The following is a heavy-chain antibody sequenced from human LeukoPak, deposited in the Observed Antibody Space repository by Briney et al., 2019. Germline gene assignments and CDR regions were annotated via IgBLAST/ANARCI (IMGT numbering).Heavy chain of an antibody. J-gene: IGHJ4*02. CDR2: INHSGST. D-gene: IGHD6-6*01. CDR1: GGSFSGYY. V-gene: IGHV4-34*01. Sequence: SETLSLACAVYGGSFSGYYWSWIRQPPGKGLEWIGEINHSGSTNYNPSLKSRVTISVDTSKNQFSLKLSSVTAADTAVYYCARDTKVGGSSSAGFDYWGQGTLVTVSS. CDR3: ARDTKVGGSSSAGFDY.